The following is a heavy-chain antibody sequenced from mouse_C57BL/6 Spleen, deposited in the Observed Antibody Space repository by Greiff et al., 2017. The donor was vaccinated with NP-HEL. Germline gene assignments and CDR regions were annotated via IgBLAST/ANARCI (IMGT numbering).Heavy chain of an antibody. D-gene: IGHD2-3*01. J-gene: IGHJ4*01. CDR3: ARDRGDGYYDYAMDY. Sequence: DVKLVESGGGLVKPGGSLKLSCAASGFTFSSYAMSWVRQTPEKRLEWVATISDGGSYTYYPDNVKGRFTISRDNAKNNLYLQMSHLKSEDTAMYYCARDRGDGYYDYAMDYWGQGTSVTVSS. CDR1: GFTFSSYA. CDR2: ISDGGSYT. V-gene: IGHV5-4*01.